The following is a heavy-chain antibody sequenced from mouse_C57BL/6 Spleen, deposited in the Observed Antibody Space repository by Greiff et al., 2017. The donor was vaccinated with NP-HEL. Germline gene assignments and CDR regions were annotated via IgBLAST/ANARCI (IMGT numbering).Heavy chain of an antibody. CDR1: GYTFTSYW. CDR3: ARRGSSGRDY. J-gene: IGHJ2*01. Sequence: QVQLQQPGAELVKPGASVKLSCTASGYTFTSYWMQWVKQRPGQGLEWIGEIDPSDSYPNYNQKFKGKATLTVDTSSSTAYMQLSILTTKDAAVYYCARRGSSGRDYGGQGTTLTVSS. CDR2: IDPSDSYP. V-gene: IGHV1-50*01. D-gene: IGHD3-2*02.